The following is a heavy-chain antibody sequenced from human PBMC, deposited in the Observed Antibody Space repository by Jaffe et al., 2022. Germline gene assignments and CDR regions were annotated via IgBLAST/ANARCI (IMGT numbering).Heavy chain of an antibody. CDR2: IYYSGST. D-gene: IGHD5-12*01. CDR3: ASSGSVEMATIAPFFAY. J-gene: IGHJ4*02. V-gene: IGHV4-59*01. CDR1: GGSISSYY. Sequence: QVQLQESGPGLVKPSETLSLTCTVSGGSISSYYWSWIRQPPGKGLEWIGYIYYSGSTNYNPSLKSRVTISVDTSKNQFSLKLSSVTAADTAVYYCASSGSVEMATIAPFFAYWGQGTLVTVSS.